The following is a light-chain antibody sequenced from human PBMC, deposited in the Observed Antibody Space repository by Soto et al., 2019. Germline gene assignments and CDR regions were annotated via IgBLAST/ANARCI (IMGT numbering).Light chain of an antibody. V-gene: IGKV3-15*01. Sequence: EIVMTQSPATLSVSPGERATLSCRASQSVSSNLAWYQQKPGQAPRLLIYGASTRATGIPARFSGSGSGTEFTLTISSLQSEDFAFYYCQQYSNWPRTFGQGTRLEI. J-gene: IGKJ5*01. CDR2: GAS. CDR3: QQYSNWPRT. CDR1: QSVSSN.